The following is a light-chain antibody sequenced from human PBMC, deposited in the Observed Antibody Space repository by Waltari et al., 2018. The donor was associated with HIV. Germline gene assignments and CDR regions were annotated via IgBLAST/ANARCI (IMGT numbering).Light chain of an antibody. CDR1: ASDIGRYNY. V-gene: IGLV2-14*03. J-gene: IGLJ1*01. CDR3: ASYTVNSTGV. CDR2: DVN. Sequence: QSALSQPASVSASPGQSVAISCSGSASDIGRYNYVSWYQQHPDRAPTLILFDVNNRPSGISDRFSGSKSGTTASLTISTVRTDDEADYYWASYTVNSTGVFGTGTKLSVL.